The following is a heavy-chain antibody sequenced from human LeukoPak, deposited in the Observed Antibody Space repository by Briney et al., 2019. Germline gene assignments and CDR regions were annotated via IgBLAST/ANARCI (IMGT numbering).Heavy chain of an antibody. D-gene: IGHD5-18*01. J-gene: IGHJ3*02. CDR3: ARGGGYSYGSDAFDI. CDR1: GGSISSYY. Sequence: KSSETLSLTCTVSGGSISSYYWSWIRQPPGKGLEWIGYIYYSGSTNYNPSLKSRVTISVDTSKNQFSLKLSSVTAADTAVYYCARGGGYSYGSDAFDIWGQGTMVTVSS. V-gene: IGHV4-59*01. CDR2: IYYSGST.